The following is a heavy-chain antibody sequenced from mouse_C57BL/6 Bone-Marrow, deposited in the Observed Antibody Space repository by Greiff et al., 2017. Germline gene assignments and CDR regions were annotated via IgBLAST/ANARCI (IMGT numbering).Heavy chain of an antibody. CDR2: INPGSGGT. J-gene: IGHJ3*01. CDR1: GYAFTNYL. V-gene: IGHV1-54*01. Sequence: QVQLQQSGAELVRPGTSVKVSCKASGYAFTNYLIEWVKQRPGQGLEWIGVINPGSGGTNYNEKFKGKATLTADKSASTAYMQLSSLPSEDSAVYFCARSQNWDWIAYWGQGTLVTVSA. CDR3: ARSQNWDWIAY. D-gene: IGHD4-1*01.